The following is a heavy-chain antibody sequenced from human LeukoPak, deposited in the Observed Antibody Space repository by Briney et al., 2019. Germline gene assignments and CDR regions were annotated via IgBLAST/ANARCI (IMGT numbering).Heavy chain of an antibody. D-gene: IGHD2-8*02. V-gene: IGHV3-23*01. CDR2: ITSAGDGT. CDR1: GFTFNDHA. CDR3: AKGTDTTGRQNFDI. J-gene: IGHJ1*01. Sequence: GGSLRLSCAGSGFTFNDHAMSWVRQAPGKGLEWVSSITSAGDGTFYTDALSGRFTISRDNAKKVVFLQMKSLRRGDSALYYCAKGTDTTGRQNFDIWGQGTLVTVSS.